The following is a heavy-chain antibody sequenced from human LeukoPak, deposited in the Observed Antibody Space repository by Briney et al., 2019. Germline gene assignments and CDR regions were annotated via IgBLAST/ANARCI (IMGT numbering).Heavy chain of an antibody. CDR1: GGFNSTYY. CDR3: ARFNLNYYDSSGPAEYFDY. D-gene: IGHD3-22*01. CDR2: VSYSGST. V-gene: IGHV4-59*01. J-gene: IGHJ4*02. Sequence: RPSETLSLTCTVSGGFNSTYYGSWIRQPPGKGLEWIGYVSYSGSTNSNPSLKSRVTISVDTSKNQFSLKLTSVTAADTAVYYSARFNLNYYDSSGPAEYFDYWGQGTLVTVSS.